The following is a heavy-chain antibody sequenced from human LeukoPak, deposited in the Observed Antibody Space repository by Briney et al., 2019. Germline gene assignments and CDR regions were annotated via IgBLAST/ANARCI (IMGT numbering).Heavy chain of an antibody. D-gene: IGHD6-13*01. J-gene: IGHJ4*02. CDR2: ISGSAGST. Sequence: GGSLRLSYAASGFTFSSYAMSWVRQAPGKGLEWVSVISGSAGSTYYADSVKGRFTISRDNSKNTLYLQMNSLRAEDTAVYYCAKAIRGYSSSWTLDYWGQGTLVTVSP. CDR3: AKAIRGYSSSWTLDY. CDR1: GFTFSSYA. V-gene: IGHV3-23*01.